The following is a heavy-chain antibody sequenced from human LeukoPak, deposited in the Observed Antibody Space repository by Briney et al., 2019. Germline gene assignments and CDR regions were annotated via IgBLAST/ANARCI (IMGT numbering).Heavy chain of an antibody. V-gene: IGHV4-59*12. CDR2: IYYSGST. CDR3: ARDYYGMDV. CDR1: GGSISYYY. Sequence: SETLSLTCTVSGGSISYYYWSWIRQPSGKGLEWIGYIYYSGSTNNNPSLKSRVTISVDTSKNRFSLKLSSVTAADTAVYYCARDYYGMDVWGKGTTVTVSS. J-gene: IGHJ6*04.